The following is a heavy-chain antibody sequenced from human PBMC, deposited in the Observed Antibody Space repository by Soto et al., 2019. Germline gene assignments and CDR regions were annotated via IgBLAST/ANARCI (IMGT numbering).Heavy chain of an antibody. CDR2: IYYSGST. Sequence: SETLSLTCTVPGGSISSGDYYWSWIRQPPGKGLEWIGYIYYSGSTYYNPSLKSRVTISVDTSKNQFSLKLSSVTAADTAVYYCARADDFWSGSQSGMDVWGQGTTVTVSS. J-gene: IGHJ6*02. V-gene: IGHV4-30-4*01. CDR3: ARADDFWSGSQSGMDV. CDR1: GGSISSGDYY. D-gene: IGHD3-3*01.